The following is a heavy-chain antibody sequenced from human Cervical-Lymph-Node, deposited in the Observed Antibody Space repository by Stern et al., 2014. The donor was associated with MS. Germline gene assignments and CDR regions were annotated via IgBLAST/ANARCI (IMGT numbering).Heavy chain of an antibody. CDR2: IKTKGDGGTT. CDR1: GFTFSNVW. Sequence: VQLVQSGGGLVKPGGSLRLSCAASGFTFSNVWMNWVRQAPEKGLEWVGLIKTKGDGGTTDYAAPVRGRFAISRDDSKNTLYLQMNSLKIDDTAIYFCTTIAGSSFFFWGQGAPVTVSS. J-gene: IGHJ4*02. CDR3: TTIAGSSFFF. V-gene: IGHV3-15*01. D-gene: IGHD6-13*01.